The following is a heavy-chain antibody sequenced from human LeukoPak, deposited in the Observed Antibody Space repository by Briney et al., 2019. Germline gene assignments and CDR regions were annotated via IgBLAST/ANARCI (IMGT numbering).Heavy chain of an antibody. Sequence: GASVTLSCASSGYMFSTYGLIWVRQAPGQGLEWMGWINGYNGNTKYEDKFQGRVTVTTDTSTSTVYMEMRSLRTDDSVVYYCARLHDSLIGYRLGKKAYFDYWGQGALVIVSS. D-gene: IGHD3-9*01. CDR1: GYMFSTYG. CDR3: ARLHDSLIGYRLGKKAYFDY. CDR2: INGYNGNT. V-gene: IGHV1-18*01. J-gene: IGHJ4*02.